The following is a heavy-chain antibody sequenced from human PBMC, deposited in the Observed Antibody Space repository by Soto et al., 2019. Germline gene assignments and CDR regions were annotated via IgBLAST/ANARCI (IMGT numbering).Heavy chain of an antibody. D-gene: IGHD1-20*01. CDR1: GYTFTSYG. V-gene: IGHV1-18*04. CDR3: ALTGTKYYYYYGMDV. CDR2: ISAYNGNT. Sequence: QVQLVQSGAEVKKPGASVKVSCKASGYTFTSYGISWVRQSPGQGLEWMGWISAYNGNTNYAQKLQGRVTMTTDTSTSTAYMELRSLRSDDTAVYYCALTGTKYYYYYGMDVWGQGTTVTVSS. J-gene: IGHJ6*02.